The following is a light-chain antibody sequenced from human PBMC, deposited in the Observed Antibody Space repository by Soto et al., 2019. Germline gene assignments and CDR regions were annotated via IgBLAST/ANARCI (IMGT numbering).Light chain of an antibody. Sequence: EIVLTQSPATLSLSPGERNTLSCRASQSVSNYLGWYQQKPGQAPRLLIYDASSRATGIPARFSGSGSGTDFTLTISSLEPEDFAIYYCQQRSNWPLTFGQGTRLEIK. CDR1: QSVSNY. CDR3: QQRSNWPLT. CDR2: DAS. V-gene: IGKV3-11*01. J-gene: IGKJ5*01.